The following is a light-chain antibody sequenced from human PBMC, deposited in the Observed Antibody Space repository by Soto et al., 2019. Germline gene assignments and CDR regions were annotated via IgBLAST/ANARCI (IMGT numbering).Light chain of an antibody. Sequence: QSALTQPASVSGSPGQSITISCTGTSSDVGGYNYVSWYQQYPGKAPKLMIYDVSNRPSGVSNRFSDSKSGNTASLTISGLQAEDEADYYCSSYTSSSTLEVVFGGGTKVTVL. V-gene: IGLV2-14*01. J-gene: IGLJ2*01. CDR3: SSYTSSSTLEVV. CDR2: DVS. CDR1: SSDVGGYNY.